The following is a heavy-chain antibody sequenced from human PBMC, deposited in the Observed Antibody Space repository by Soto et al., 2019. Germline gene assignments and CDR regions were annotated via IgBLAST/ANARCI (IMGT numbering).Heavy chain of an antibody. Sequence: SETLSLTCTVSGGSISSSSYYWGWIRQPPGKGLEWIGSIYYSGSTYYNPSLKSRVTISVDTSKNQFSLKLSSVTAADTAVYYCARQGAYDFWSDYYYYYMDVWGKGTTVTVSS. D-gene: IGHD3-3*01. CDR3: ARQGAYDFWSDYYYYYMDV. CDR1: GGSISSSSYY. J-gene: IGHJ6*03. CDR2: IYYSGST. V-gene: IGHV4-39*01.